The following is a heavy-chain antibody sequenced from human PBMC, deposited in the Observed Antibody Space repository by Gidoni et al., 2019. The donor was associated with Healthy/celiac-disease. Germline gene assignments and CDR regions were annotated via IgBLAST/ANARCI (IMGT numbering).Heavy chain of an antibody. CDR3: ARGPEKQWLVLAHFDY. CDR1: GCSISSGGYY. CDR2: IYYSGST. D-gene: IGHD6-19*01. V-gene: IGHV4-31*03. J-gene: IGHJ4*02. Sequence: QVQLQESGPGLVKPSQTLSLTCTVSGCSISSGGYYWSWIRQHPGKGLEWIGYIYYSGSTYYNPSLKSRVTISVDTSKNQFSLKLSSVTAADTAVYYCARGPEKQWLVLAHFDYWGQGTLVTVSS.